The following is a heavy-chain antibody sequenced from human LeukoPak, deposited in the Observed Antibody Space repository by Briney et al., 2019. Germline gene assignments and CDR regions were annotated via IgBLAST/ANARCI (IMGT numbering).Heavy chain of an antibody. Sequence: GGSLRLSCAASGFNLNTYTLSWVRQAPGKGLEWVSSITSRNTYIYYADSVKGRFTISRDNAKKSLYLQMNSLRVEDTAVYYCAGVSTNCGGDCYLFDSWGQGTLVTVSS. V-gene: IGHV3-21*01. CDR3: AGVSTNCGGDCYLFDS. CDR2: ITSRNTYI. J-gene: IGHJ4*01. CDR1: GFNLNTYT. D-gene: IGHD2-21*02.